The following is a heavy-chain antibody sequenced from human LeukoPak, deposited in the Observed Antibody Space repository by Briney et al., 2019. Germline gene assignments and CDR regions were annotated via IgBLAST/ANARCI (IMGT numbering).Heavy chain of an antibody. CDR2: IDPTDSYT. CDR3: ARHYGSGSPLDH. CDR1: GYSFTNYW. Sequence: GESLKISCKRSGYSFTNYWITWVLQMPGKGLEWLGRIDPTDSYTNYSPSFQGHVTLSADKSISTAYLQWSSLKTSDTAMYYCARHYGSGSPLDHWGQGTLATVSS. V-gene: IGHV5-10-1*01. D-gene: IGHD3-10*01. J-gene: IGHJ4*02.